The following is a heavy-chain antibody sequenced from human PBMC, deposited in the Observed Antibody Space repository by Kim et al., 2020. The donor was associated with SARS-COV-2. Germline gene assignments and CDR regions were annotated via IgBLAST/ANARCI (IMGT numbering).Heavy chain of an antibody. CDR3: ARQADYYDT. J-gene: IGHJ5*02. V-gene: IGHV5-51*01. CDR2: TGT. Sequence: TGTRHSPSFHGRVTISADKSNNTAYLQWSSLKASDSAMYYCARQADYYDTWGQGTLVTVSS. D-gene: IGHD3-10*01.